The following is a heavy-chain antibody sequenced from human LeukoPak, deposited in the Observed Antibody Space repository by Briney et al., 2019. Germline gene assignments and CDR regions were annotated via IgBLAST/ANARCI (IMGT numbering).Heavy chain of an antibody. Sequence: SETLSLTCTVSGGSTSSYYWSWIRQPAGKGLEWIGRIYTSGSTNYNPSLKSRVTMSVDTSKNQFSLKLSSVTAADTAVYYCASFACGYSYGSCYYYMDVWGKGTTVTVSS. D-gene: IGHD5-18*01. CDR2: IYTSGST. CDR1: GGSTSSYY. V-gene: IGHV4-4*07. CDR3: ASFACGYSYGSCYYYMDV. J-gene: IGHJ6*03.